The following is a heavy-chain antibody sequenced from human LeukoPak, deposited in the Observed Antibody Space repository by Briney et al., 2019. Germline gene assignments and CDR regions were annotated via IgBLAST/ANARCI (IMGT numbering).Heavy chain of an antibody. CDR3: ARGELLPD. J-gene: IGHJ4*02. D-gene: IGHD1-26*01. CDR2: IKQDGSEK. Sequence: GLEWVANIKQDGSEKYYVDSVKGRFTISRDNAKNSLYLQMNSLRAEDTAVYYCARGELLPDWGQGTLVTVSS. V-gene: IGHV3-7*01.